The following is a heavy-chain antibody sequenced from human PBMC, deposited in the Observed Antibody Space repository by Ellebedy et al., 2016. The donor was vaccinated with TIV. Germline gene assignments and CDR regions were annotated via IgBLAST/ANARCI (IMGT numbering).Heavy chain of an antibody. D-gene: IGHD2-15*01. Sequence: AASVKVSCKASGGTFSSYAISWVRQAPGQGLEWMGGIIPIFGTANYAQKFQGRVTITADESTSTAYMELSSLRSEDTAVYYCASMVDENYFDYWGQGTLVTVSS. CDR2: IIPIFGTA. CDR1: GGTFSSYA. V-gene: IGHV1-69*13. J-gene: IGHJ4*02. CDR3: ASMVDENYFDY.